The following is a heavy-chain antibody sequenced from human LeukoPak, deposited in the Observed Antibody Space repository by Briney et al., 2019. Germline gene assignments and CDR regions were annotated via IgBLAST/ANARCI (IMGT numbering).Heavy chain of an antibody. Sequence: GGSRRLSCAASGFTFSRYWMSWVRQAPGKGLEWVANIKQDGSEKYYVDSVKGRFTISRDNAKNSLYLQMNSLRAEDTAVYYCARDLVGDSDYWGQGTLVTVSS. CDR2: IKQDGSEK. J-gene: IGHJ4*02. V-gene: IGHV3-7*01. CDR3: ARDLVGDSDY. D-gene: IGHD1-26*01. CDR1: GFTFSRYW.